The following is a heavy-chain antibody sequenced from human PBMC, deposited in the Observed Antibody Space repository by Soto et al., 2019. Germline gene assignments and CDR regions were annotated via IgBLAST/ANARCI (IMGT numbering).Heavy chain of an antibody. Sequence: ASVKVSCKASGYTFTGYYMHCVRQAPGQGLEWMGIINPSDGSTNYAQKFQGRLTMTRDMSTSTVYMELSSLRSDDTAVYYCSISTSDFDYWGRGSLVTVSS. CDR3: SISTSDFDY. V-gene: IGHV1-46*03. J-gene: IGHJ4*01. CDR1: GYTFTGYY. CDR2: INPSDGST.